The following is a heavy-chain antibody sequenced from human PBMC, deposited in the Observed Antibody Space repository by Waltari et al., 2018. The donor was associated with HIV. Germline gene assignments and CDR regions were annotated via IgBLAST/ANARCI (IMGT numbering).Heavy chain of an antibody. CDR3: VTSAYGANSWIDY. J-gene: IGHJ4*02. V-gene: IGHV5-51*01. CDR1: GYSFTTNW. CDR2: LYPDDSDT. D-gene: IGHD3-10*01. Sequence: DVQLVQSGAEIKKPGESLKISCKGSGYSFTTNWIGWVRQMPGKGLDWMAILYPDDSDTRYNPSFRGQVTISVDRSISTAHLSWRRLKTSDTGIYYCVTSAYGANSWIDYWGQGTPVTVSS.